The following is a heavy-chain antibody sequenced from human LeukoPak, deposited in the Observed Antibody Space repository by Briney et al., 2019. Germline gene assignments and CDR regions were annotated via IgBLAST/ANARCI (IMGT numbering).Heavy chain of an antibody. J-gene: IGHJ4*02. CDR3: AREGRGVPFDY. CDR1: GGSFSGYY. Sequence: SETLSLTCAVYGGSFSGYYWSWIRQPPGKGLEWIGEINHSGSTNYNPSLKSRVTISVDTSKNQFSLKLSSVTAADAAVYYCAREGRGVPFDYWGQGTLVTVSS. CDR2: INHSGST. D-gene: IGHD1-26*01. V-gene: IGHV4-34*01.